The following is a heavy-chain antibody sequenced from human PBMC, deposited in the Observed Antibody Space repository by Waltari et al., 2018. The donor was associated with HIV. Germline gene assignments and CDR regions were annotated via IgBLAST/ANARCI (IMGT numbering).Heavy chain of an antibody. CDR2: ISYDGSDK. D-gene: IGHD1-1*01. V-gene: IGHV3-30*04. Sequence: VQLVESGGGVVQPGRTLRLSCTGSGITFNNYIHPSSRQAPGKGLEWIALISYDGSDKDYADSLRGRFTISRDNSKNTLFLQMDSLRIEDTALYYCAREAVTTNYYFDNWGQGTLVTVSS. CDR1: GITFNNYI. CDR3: AREAVTTNYYFDN. J-gene: IGHJ4*02.